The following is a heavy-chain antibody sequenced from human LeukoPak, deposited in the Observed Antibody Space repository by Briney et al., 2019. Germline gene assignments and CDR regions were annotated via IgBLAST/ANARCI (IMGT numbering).Heavy chain of an antibody. CDR2: IHFSGTI. V-gene: IGHV4-39*01. D-gene: IGHD1-14*01. CDR3: TRGFDHAKSGY. CDR1: GDSISSTAYY. Sequence: SETLSLTCTVSGDSISSTAYYWGWSRPPPGKGLEWLGMIHFSGTIYNNPSLMSRVTISVDTSKNLFSLKLTSVTAADTAVYYCTRGFDHAKSGYWGQGTLVTVSS. J-gene: IGHJ4*02.